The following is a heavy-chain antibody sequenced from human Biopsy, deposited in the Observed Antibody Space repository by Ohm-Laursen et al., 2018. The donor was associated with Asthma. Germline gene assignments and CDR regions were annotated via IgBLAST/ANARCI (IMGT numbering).Heavy chain of an antibody. CDR1: GFTFSSYG. CDR2: ISYDGRNK. J-gene: IGHJ4*02. V-gene: IGHV3-30*03. Sequence: SLRLTCAASGFTFSSYGMHRVRQAPGKGLEWVAVISYDGRNKYYADSLKGRFTISRDNSKNTVYLQMNSLRAEDTAVYYCASQSSGSDFWSGYYYFDFWGQGTLVTVSS. D-gene: IGHD3-3*01. CDR3: ASQSSGSDFWSGYYYFDF.